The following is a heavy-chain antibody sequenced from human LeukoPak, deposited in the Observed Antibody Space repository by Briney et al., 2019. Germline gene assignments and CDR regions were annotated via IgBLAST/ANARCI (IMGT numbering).Heavy chain of an antibody. CDR3: ARDFGYCSSTSCFRVNWFDP. D-gene: IGHD2-2*03. J-gene: IGHJ5*02. CDR2: INPNSGGT. V-gene: IGHV1-2*02. Sequence: ASVKVSCKASGYTFTGYYMHWVRQAPGQGLEWMGWINPNSGGTNYAQKCQGRVTITRDTSISTAYMELSRLRSDDTAVYYCARDFGYCSSTSCFRVNWFDPWGQGTLVTVSS. CDR1: GYTFTGYY.